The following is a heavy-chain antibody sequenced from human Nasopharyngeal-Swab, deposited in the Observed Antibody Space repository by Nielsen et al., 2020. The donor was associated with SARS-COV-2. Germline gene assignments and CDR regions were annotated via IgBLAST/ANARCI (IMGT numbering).Heavy chain of an antibody. Sequence: SETLSLNCTVSGGSISSYYWSWIRQPPGKGLEWIGYIYYSGSTNYNPSLKSRVTISVDTSKNQFSLKLSSVTAADTAVYYCARNPFEFDAFDIWGQGTMVTVSS. D-gene: IGHD3-16*01. V-gene: IGHV4-59*01. CDR3: ARNPFEFDAFDI. CDR1: GGSISSYY. CDR2: IYYSGST. J-gene: IGHJ3*02.